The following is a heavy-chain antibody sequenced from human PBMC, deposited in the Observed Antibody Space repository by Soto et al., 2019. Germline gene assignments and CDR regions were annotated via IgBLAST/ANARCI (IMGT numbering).Heavy chain of an antibody. V-gene: IGHV1-69*12. Sequence: QVQLVQSGAEVKTPGSSMKVSCRDSGGTFTTYGISWVRQGPGQGLEWMGGIIPIFGTPNYAQKFQGRVTITADESTSTAYMELSSLRYEDTAVYYCARVGTYYYDSSGYSPFGYWGHGTLVTVSS. D-gene: IGHD3-22*01. CDR3: ARVGTYYYDSSGYSPFGY. J-gene: IGHJ4*01. CDR2: IIPIFGTP. CDR1: GGTFTTYG.